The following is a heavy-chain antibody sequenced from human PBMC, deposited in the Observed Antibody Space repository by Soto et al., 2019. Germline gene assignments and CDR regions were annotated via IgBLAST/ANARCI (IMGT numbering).Heavy chain of an antibody. CDR3: AHSPAPGDPYWYFDL. J-gene: IGHJ2*01. CDR2: ISGSGGST. D-gene: IGHD7-27*01. V-gene: IGHV3-23*01. Sequence: GGSLRLSCAASGFTFSSYAMSWVRQAPGKGLEWVSAISGSGGSTYYADSVKGRFTISRDNSKNTLYLQMNSLRAEDTAVYYCAHSPAPGDPYWYFDLWGRGTLVTVSS. CDR1: GFTFSSYA.